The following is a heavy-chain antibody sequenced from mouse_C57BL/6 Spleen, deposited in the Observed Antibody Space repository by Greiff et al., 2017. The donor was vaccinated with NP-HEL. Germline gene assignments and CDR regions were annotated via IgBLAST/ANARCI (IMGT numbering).Heavy chain of an antibody. V-gene: IGHV1-81*01. J-gene: IGHJ2*01. CDR3: ARYWDYYGSSSHFDY. Sequence: VQLQQSGAELARPGASVKLSCKASGYTFTSYGISWVKQRTGQGLEWIGEIYPRSGNTYYNEKFKGKATLTADKSSSTAYMELRSLTSEDSAVYFCARYWDYYGSSSHFDYWGQGTTLTVSS. CDR1: GYTFTSYG. CDR2: IYPRSGNT. D-gene: IGHD1-1*01.